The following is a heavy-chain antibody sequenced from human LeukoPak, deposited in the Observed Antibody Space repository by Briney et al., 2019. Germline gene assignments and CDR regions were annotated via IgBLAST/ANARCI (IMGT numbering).Heavy chain of an antibody. CDR3: ARDLGGSSPTWFDP. Sequence: GRSLRLSCAASGFTFSTYSMNWVRQAPGKGLEWVSSISSSSSYIYYADSVKGRFTISRDNAKNSLYLQMNSLRAEDTAVYYCARDLGGSSPTWFDPWGQGTLVTVSS. CDR1: GFTFSTYS. V-gene: IGHV3-21*01. D-gene: IGHD1-26*01. J-gene: IGHJ5*02. CDR2: ISSSSSYI.